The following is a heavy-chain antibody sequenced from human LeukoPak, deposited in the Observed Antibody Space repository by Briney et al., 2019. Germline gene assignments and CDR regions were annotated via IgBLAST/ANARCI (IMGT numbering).Heavy chain of an antibody. CDR3: ASGLGLYSYGAFDI. CDR1: GGSISSYY. Sequence: SETLSLTCTVSGGSISSYYWSWIRQPPGKGLEWIGYIYYSESTNYNPSLKSRVTISVDTSKNQFSLKLSSVTAADTAVYYCASGLGLYSYGAFDIWGQGTMVTVSS. V-gene: IGHV4-59*08. J-gene: IGHJ3*02. CDR2: IYYSEST. D-gene: IGHD5-18*01.